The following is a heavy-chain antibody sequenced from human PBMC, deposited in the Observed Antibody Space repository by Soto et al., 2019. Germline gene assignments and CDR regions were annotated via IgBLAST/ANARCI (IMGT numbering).Heavy chain of an antibody. J-gene: IGHJ4*02. CDR2: IYHSGST. Sequence: SETLSLTCTVSGGSISSGDYYWSWIRQPPGKGLEWIGYIYHSGSTYYHPSLKSRVSISIDTSKNQFSLKLSSVTAADTAVYYCARGLKISGYYSFDYWGQGTLVTVSS. CDR1: GGSISSGDYY. CDR3: ARGLKISGYYSFDY. D-gene: IGHD3-22*01. V-gene: IGHV4-30-4*01.